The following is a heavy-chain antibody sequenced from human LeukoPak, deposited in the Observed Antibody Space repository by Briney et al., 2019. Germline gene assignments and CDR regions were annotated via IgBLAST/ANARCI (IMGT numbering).Heavy chain of an antibody. V-gene: IGHV3-21*01. CDR3: ARVGYDFWSSIDAFDI. D-gene: IGHD3-3*01. CDR1: GFTFSSYS. J-gene: IGHJ3*02. Sequence: GGSLRLSCAASGFTFSSYSMNWARQAPGKGLEWVSSISSSSSYIYYADSVKGRFTISRDNAKNSLYLQMNSLRAEDTAVYYCARVGYDFWSSIDAFDIWGQGTMVTVSS. CDR2: ISSSSSYI.